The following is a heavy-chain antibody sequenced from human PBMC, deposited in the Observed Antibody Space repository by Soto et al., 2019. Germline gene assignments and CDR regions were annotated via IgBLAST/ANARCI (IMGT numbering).Heavy chain of an antibody. D-gene: IGHD3-3*01. J-gene: IGHJ6*02. CDR2: INHSGST. CDR1: GGSFSGYY. V-gene: IGHV4-34*01. CDR3: ARGRVLEWVPGVGYYYYGMDV. Sequence: PSETLSLTCAVYGGSFSGYYWSWIRQPPGKGLEWIGEINHSGSTNYNPSLKSRVTISVDTSKNQFSLKLSSVTAADTAVYYCARGRVLEWVPGVGYYYYGMDVWGQGTTVTVSS.